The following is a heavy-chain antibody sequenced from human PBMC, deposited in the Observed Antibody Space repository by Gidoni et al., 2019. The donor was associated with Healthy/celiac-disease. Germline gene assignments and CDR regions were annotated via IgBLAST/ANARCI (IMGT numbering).Heavy chain of an antibody. Sequence: EVQLVESGGGLVRPGGSLSHSCAAPGFPFSSSSMIWARQAPGKGLEWVSYISSRSSTIYYADSVKGRVTISRDNAKNSRYLQMNSLRAEDTVVYYCARGVGSSGWYEAQGFDYWGQGTLVTVSS. V-gene: IGHV3-48*04. CDR1: GFPFSSSS. CDR3: ARGVGSSGWYEAQGFDY. J-gene: IGHJ4*02. CDR2: ISSRSSTI. D-gene: IGHD6-19*01.